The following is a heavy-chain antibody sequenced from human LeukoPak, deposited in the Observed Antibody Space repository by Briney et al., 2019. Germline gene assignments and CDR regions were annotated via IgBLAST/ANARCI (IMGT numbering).Heavy chain of an antibody. V-gene: IGHV4-4*02. Sequence: PSGTLSLTCAVSGDSITSNNWWSWVRQPPGKGLEWIGEIYHGGTTNYNPSLKSRLTISIDKSKNQFSLKLTSVTAADTAVYYCASVNDYGDPLPRYMDVWGKGTAVTVSS. CDR1: GDSITSNNW. CDR3: ASVNDYGDPLPRYMDV. CDR2: IYHGGTT. J-gene: IGHJ6*03. D-gene: IGHD4-17*01.